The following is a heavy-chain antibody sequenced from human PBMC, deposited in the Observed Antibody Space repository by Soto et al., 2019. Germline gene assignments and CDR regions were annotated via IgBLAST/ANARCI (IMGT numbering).Heavy chain of an antibody. J-gene: IGHJ4*01. CDR3: ARHRSGYSSIDY. D-gene: IGHD3-22*01. CDR1: GGSISSGFFH. V-gene: IGHV4-31*03. CDR2: IYYSGTT. Sequence: SETLSLTCTVSGGSISSGFFHWSWIRQHPGKGLEWIGYIYYSGTTYYNPSLKSRLTISVDTSKNQFSLDLSSVTAADTAVYYCARHRSGYSSIDYWGHGTLVTVPS.